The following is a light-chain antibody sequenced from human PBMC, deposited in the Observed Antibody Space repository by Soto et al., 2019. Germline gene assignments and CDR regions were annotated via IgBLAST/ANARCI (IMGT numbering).Light chain of an antibody. J-gene: IGKJ4*01. V-gene: IGKV3-15*01. CDR2: DAS. Sequence: EIVMTQSPATLSVSPGERATLSCRASQSFSSSLAWYQQKPGQAPRLLIYDASARATGIPARFSGSGSGTEFTLTISSLQSEDFAVYYCQHYRTSFGGGTRVEIK. CDR1: QSFSSS. CDR3: QHYRTS.